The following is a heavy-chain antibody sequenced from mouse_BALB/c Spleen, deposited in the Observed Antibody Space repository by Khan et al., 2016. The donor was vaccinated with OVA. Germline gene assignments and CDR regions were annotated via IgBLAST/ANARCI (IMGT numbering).Heavy chain of an antibody. CDR3: ARSTYRYAFVY. J-gene: IGHJ3*01. D-gene: IGHD2-12*01. V-gene: IGHV3-8*02. Sequence: EVQLLESGPSLVKPSQTLSLTCSVTGDSITSGYWNWIRKFPGNKLEYMGYIIYTGYTYYNPSLPSRISITRHTSKNQYYLQLNSVTDEDTATYYCARSTYRYAFVYWGQGTLVTVSA. CDR1: GDSITSGY. CDR2: IIYTGYT.